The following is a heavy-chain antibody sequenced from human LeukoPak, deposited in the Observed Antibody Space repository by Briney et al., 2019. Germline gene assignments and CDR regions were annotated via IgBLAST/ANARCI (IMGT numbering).Heavy chain of an antibody. CDR2: ITWNGGYT. Sequence: PGGSLRLSCAASGFTFSTFAMIWVRQPPGKGLEWVSGITWNGGYTGYADSVKGRFTISRDNAKNSLYLQMNSLRAEDTALYYCAKADCSGGSCYPDYWGQGTLVTVSS. CDR3: AKADCSGGSCYPDY. V-gene: IGHV3-20*04. CDR1: GFTFSTFA. D-gene: IGHD2-15*01. J-gene: IGHJ4*02.